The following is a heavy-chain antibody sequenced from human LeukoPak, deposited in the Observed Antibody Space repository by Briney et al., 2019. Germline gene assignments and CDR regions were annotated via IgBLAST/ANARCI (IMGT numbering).Heavy chain of an antibody. J-gene: IGHJ4*02. Sequence: QAGGSLRLSCAASGFTFSTYWMSWVRQAPGKGLELVATINQDGSEKYYVDSVKGRFTISRDNAKHSLYLQIDSLRAEDTAMFYCARDKQVGATLLDCWGQGTLVTVSS. CDR3: ARDKQVGATLLDC. D-gene: IGHD1-26*01. CDR2: INQDGSEK. CDR1: GFTFSTYW. V-gene: IGHV3-7*01.